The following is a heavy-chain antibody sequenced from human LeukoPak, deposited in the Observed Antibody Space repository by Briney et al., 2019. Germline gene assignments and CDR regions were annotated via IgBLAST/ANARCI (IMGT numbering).Heavy chain of an antibody. CDR3: TRGTVTTGYYMDV. J-gene: IGHJ6*03. CDR2: IRSKAYGGTT. D-gene: IGHD4-17*01. CDR1: GFTFGDYA. Sequence: GRSLRLSCTASGFTFGDYAMSWFRQAPGKGLEWVGFIRSKAYGGTTEYAASVKGRFTISRDDSKSIAYLQMNSLKTEDTAVYYCTRGTVTTGYYMDVWGKGTTVTVSS. V-gene: IGHV3-49*03.